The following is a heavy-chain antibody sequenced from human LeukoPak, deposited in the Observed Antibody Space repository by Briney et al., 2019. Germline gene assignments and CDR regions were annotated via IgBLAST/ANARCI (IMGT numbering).Heavy chain of an antibody. Sequence: GGSLRLSCAASGFTFSSYSMNWVRQAPGKGLEWVSSISSYSSNIYYADSVKGRFTISRDIAKNSLYLQMNSLRVEDTAVYYCARVHLAYSDFDNWGQGTLVTVSS. CDR3: ARVHLAYSDFDN. CDR1: GFTFSSYS. J-gene: IGHJ4*02. D-gene: IGHD4-11*01. CDR2: ISSYSSNI. V-gene: IGHV3-21*01.